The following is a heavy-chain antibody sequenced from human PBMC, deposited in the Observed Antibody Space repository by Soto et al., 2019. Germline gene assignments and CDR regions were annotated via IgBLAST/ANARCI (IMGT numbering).Heavy chain of an antibody. J-gene: IGHJ5*02. CDR1: GYTFTNYD. V-gene: IGHV1-8*01. CDR2: MNPDSGNT. Sequence: QVQLVQSGAEVKKPGASVKVSCKASGYTFTNYDIHWVRQATGRGLEWMGWMNPDSGNTGQSKQFQGRVTMTRDTSTSTAYMEMSSLRSEDTAVYYCARGRFRRTWFDPWGQGTLVTVSS. CDR3: ARGRFRRTWFDP. D-gene: IGHD3-16*01.